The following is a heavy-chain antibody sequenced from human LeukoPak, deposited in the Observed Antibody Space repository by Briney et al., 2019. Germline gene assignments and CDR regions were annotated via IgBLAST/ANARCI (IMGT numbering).Heavy chain of an antibody. CDR1: GGPITSSPYY. V-gene: IGHV4-39*01. D-gene: IGHD2-15*01. Sequence: SDTLSLTCTVSGGPITSSPYYWRWIRQAPGKALEWIPNIYYNGTTAYNPSLKSRVTISVDTPKNQFSLELTSVTAADTAVYYCARLSSVTYCSGGSCSRGGYDYWGQGTLVTVSS. J-gene: IGHJ4*02. CDR3: ARLSSVTYCSGGSCSRGGYDY. CDR2: IYYNGTT.